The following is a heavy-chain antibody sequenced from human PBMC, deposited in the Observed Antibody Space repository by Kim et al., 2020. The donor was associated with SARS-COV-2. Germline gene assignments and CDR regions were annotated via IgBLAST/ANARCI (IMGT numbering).Heavy chain of an antibody. CDR1: GFTFSSYG. CDR2: ISYDGSNK. Sequence: GGSLRLSCAASGFTFSSYGMHWVRQAPGKGLEWVAVISYDGSNKYYADSVKGRFTISRDNSKNTLYLQMNSLRAEDTAVYYCAKARTGSSGWYSYDYWGQGTLVTVSS. J-gene: IGHJ4*02. CDR3: AKARTGSSGWYSYDY. D-gene: IGHD6-19*01. V-gene: IGHV3-30*18.